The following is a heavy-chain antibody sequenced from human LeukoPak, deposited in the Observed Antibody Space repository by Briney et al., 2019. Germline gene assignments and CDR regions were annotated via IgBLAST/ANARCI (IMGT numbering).Heavy chain of an antibody. Sequence: PGGSLRLSCAASGFTFSSYSMYWVRQAPGNGLEWVSYISSSSSTIYYAGSVKGRFTISRDNAKNSLYLQMNSLRAEDTAVYYCARGGSSSSYLYWYFDLWGRGTLVTVSS. CDR2: ISSSSSTI. CDR3: ARGGSSSSYLYWYFDL. CDR1: GFTFSSYS. J-gene: IGHJ2*01. D-gene: IGHD6-6*01. V-gene: IGHV3-48*01.